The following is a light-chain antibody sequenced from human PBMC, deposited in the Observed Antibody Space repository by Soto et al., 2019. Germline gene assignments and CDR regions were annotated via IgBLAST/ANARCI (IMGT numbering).Light chain of an antibody. V-gene: IGLV2-14*01. CDR3: SSYTSDTTYL. Sequence: QSALTQPASVSGSPGQSITISCTGTSSDVGAYNYVSWYQQHPGKAPKLLIYDVDYRPSGISSRFSGSKSGNTASLTISGLQAEDEAGYFCSSYTSDTTYLFGTGTKLTVL. CDR2: DVD. J-gene: IGLJ1*01. CDR1: SSDVGAYNY.